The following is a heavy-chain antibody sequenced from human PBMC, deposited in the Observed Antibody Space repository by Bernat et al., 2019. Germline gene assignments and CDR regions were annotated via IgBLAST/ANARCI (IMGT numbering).Heavy chain of an antibody. CDR2: MKPNSGNT. CDR3: ARAPRIAGTLSRNFDY. CDR1: GHIFTSYD. Sequence: QVQLVQSGAEVKKPGASVKVSCKASGHIFTSYDLNWVRQATGQGLEWMGWMKPNSGNTGYAQKYQDRVNRSSNTSISTAYMALNSLRFEDTAGYYCARAPRIAGTLSRNFDYWGQGTLVTVSS. D-gene: IGHD6-13*01. J-gene: IGHJ4*02. V-gene: IGHV1-8*01.